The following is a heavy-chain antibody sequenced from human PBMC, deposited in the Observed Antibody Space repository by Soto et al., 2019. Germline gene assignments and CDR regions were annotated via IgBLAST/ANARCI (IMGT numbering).Heavy chain of an antibody. CDR1: GGSFSSYY. D-gene: IGHD3-10*01. J-gene: IGHJ5*02. CDR3: ARHGSLPWFGELLPKANWFDP. CDR2: IYYSGST. Sequence: SETLSLTCTVSGGSFSSYYWSWIRQPPGKGLEWIGYIYYSGSTNYNPSLKSRVTISVDTSKNQFSLKLSSVAAADTAVYYCARHGSLPWFGELLPKANWFDPWGQGTLVTVSS. V-gene: IGHV4-59*08.